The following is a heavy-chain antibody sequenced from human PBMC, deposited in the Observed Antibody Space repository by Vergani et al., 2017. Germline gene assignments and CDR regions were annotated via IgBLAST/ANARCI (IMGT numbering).Heavy chain of an antibody. V-gene: IGHV1-8*03. Sequence: QVQLVQSGTEVKKPGASVKVSCKASGYTFNNYDINWVRRATGQGLEWMGWMNPISGNTGFAQKFRGRVTITRDTSISTAYMGLSSLRSEVTAMYYCAIGLSGYCSGDKCYIHPWFDSWGPGTLVTVSS. D-gene: IGHD2-15*01. CDR3: AIGLSGYCSGDKCYIHPWFDS. J-gene: IGHJ5*01. CDR1: GYTFNNYD. CDR2: MNPISGNT.